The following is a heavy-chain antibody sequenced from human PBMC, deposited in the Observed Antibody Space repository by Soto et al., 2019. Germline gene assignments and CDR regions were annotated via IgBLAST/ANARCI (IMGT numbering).Heavy chain of an antibody. CDR3: ARDVPTVTTGGPDY. D-gene: IGHD4-17*01. J-gene: IGHJ4*02. Sequence: QGQLVQSGVEVEKPGASVKVSCKASGYTFTSYGVSWVRHAPGQGLEWMGWISAYNGNTNYAQKFQGRVTMTTDTSTSTAYMELRSLRSDDTAVYYCARDVPTVTTGGPDYWGQGTLVTVSS. CDR1: GYTFTSYG. CDR2: ISAYNGNT. V-gene: IGHV1-18*01.